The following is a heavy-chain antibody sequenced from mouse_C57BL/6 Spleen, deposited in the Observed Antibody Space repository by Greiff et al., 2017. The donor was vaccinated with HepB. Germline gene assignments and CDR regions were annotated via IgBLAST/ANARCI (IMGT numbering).Heavy chain of an antibody. Sequence: QVQLQQPGAELVKPGASVKQSCKASGYTFTSYWMQWVKQRPGQGLEWIGEIDPSDSYTNYNQKFKGKATLTVDTSSSTAYMPLRSLTSEDSAVYYCARLGRIGYYAMDYWGQGTSVTVSS. CDR1: GYTFTSYW. CDR2: IDPSDSYT. CDR3: ARLGRIGYYAMDY. D-gene: IGHD4-1*01. J-gene: IGHJ4*01. V-gene: IGHV1-50*01.